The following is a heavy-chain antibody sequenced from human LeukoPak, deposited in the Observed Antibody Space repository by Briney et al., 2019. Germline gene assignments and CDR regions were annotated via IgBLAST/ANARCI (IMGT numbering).Heavy chain of an antibody. J-gene: IGHJ4*02. V-gene: IGHV4-39*07. D-gene: IGHD3-10*01. CDR1: GASISSGNYY. CDR3: AREVGRFGDPLGLDY. Sequence: PSETLSLTCTVSGASISSGNYYWGWIRQPPGKGLEWLGSIYYSGDTYNNPPLKSRVTISVDTAKSQFSLRLTSMTAADTAVYYCAREVGRFGDPLGLDYWGQGTLVTVSS. CDR2: IYYSGDT.